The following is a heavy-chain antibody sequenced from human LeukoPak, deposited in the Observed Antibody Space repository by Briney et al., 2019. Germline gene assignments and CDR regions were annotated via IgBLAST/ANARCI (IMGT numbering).Heavy chain of an antibody. Sequence: GESLRLSCAASGFTFSSYWMHWVRQAPGKGLVWVAHINSGGSGTYYADSVKGRFTISRDNDKNTLYLQMNSLRAEDTAVYYCARVGLDYYVSRAYLDYWGQGTLVTVS. CDR3: ARVGLDYYVSRAYLDY. D-gene: IGHD3-22*01. V-gene: IGHV3-74*01. CDR2: INSGGSGT. CDR1: GFTFSSYW. J-gene: IGHJ4*02.